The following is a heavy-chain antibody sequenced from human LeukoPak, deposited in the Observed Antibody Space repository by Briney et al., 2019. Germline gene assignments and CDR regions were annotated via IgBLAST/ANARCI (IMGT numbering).Heavy chain of an antibody. CDR2: ISGSSTTI. Sequence: PGGSLRLSCAASGFTFSSYSMNWVRQAPGKGLEWVSSISGSSTTIYYADSMKGRFTISRDNAKNSLYLQMNSLRAEDTAVYYCASGLTTSLYSSSSIDYWGQGTLVTVSS. J-gene: IGHJ4*02. CDR1: GFTFSSYS. V-gene: IGHV3-48*04. CDR3: ASGLTTSLYSSSSIDY. D-gene: IGHD6-13*01.